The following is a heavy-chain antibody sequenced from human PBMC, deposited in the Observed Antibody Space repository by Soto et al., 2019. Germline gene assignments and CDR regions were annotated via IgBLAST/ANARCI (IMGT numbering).Heavy chain of an antibody. D-gene: IGHD2-15*01. J-gene: IGHJ4*02. V-gene: IGHV4-31*03. CDR2: RYYSEST. CDR3: ARTKCSGGSCYSWPLDY. CDR1: GGSITTGGYY. Sequence: SETLSLTCTVPGGSITTGGYYWSWIRQLPGKGLEWIGHRYYSESTYYNPSLKSRVSISLDTSKNQFSLKLSFVTAADTAMYYCARTKCSGGSCYSWPLDYWGQGTPVTVSS.